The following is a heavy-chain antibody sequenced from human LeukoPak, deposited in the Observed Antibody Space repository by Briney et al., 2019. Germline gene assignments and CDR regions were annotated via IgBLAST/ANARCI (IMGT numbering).Heavy chain of an antibody. D-gene: IGHD6-6*01. CDR2: INHSGST. CDR1: GFTFSNAW. CDR3: AHLGGARPSYYYYYYMDV. J-gene: IGHJ6*03. V-gene: IGHV4-34*08. Sequence: GSLRLSCAASGFTFSNAWMSWVRQPPGKGLEWIGEINHSGSTNYNPSLKSRVTISVDTSKNQFSLKLSSVTAADTAVYYCAHLGGARPSYYYYYYMDVWGKGTTVTVSS.